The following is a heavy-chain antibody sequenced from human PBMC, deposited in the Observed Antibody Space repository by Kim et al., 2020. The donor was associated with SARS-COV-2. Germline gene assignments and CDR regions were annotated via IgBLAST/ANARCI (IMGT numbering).Heavy chain of an antibody. D-gene: IGHD4-4*01. Sequence: GGSLRLSCAASGFTFSSYEMNWVRQAPGKGLEWVSYISSSGSTIYYADSVKGRFTISRDNAKNSLYLQMNSLRAEDTAVYYCAREGPRRLTTGDRVYNWFDPWGQGTLVTVSS. CDR2: ISSSGSTI. CDR1: GFTFSSYE. V-gene: IGHV3-48*03. CDR3: AREGPRRLTTGDRVYNWFDP. J-gene: IGHJ5*02.